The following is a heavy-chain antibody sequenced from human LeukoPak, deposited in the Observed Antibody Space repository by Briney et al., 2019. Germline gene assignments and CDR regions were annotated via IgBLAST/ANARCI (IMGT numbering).Heavy chain of an antibody. J-gene: IGHJ5*02. CDR1: GGTFSSYA. Sequence: ASVKVSCKASGGTFSSYAINWVRQASGQGLEWMGWMNPHNDNAGYAQKFQGRVTMTRDTSISTAYMELSSLRSEDTAVYYCARGLGEGATNWFDPWGQGTLVTVSS. V-gene: IGHV1-8*02. D-gene: IGHD1-26*01. CDR3: ARGLGEGATNWFDP. CDR2: MNPHNDNA.